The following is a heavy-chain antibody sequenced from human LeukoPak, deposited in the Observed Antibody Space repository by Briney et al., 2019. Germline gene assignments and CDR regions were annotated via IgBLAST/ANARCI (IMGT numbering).Heavy chain of an antibody. V-gene: IGHV3-21*01. CDR3: ARYCSSSRCLYYYHMDV. CDR1: GFTFSTYS. J-gene: IGHJ6*03. D-gene: IGHD2-2*01. CDR2: ISSGSSYI. Sequence: GGSLRLSCAASGFTFSTYSMNWVRQAPGKGLEWVSSISSGSSYIYYADSVKGRFTISRDDAKDSLYLQMNGLGAEDTAVYYCARYCSSSRCLYYYHMDVWGKGTTVTVSS.